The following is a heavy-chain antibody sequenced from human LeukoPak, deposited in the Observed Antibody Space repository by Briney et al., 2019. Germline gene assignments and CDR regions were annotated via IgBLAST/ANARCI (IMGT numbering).Heavy chain of an antibody. Sequence: GGSLRLSCAASGFTVSINYMSWVRQAPGKGLGWVSVIYTGVSTYYAHSVKGRFTISRDNSKNTLYLQMNSLRAEDTAVYYCAGDVREELPGRYWGQGTLVTVSS. J-gene: IGHJ4*02. CDR2: IYTGVST. D-gene: IGHD1-7*01. CDR1: GFTVSINY. V-gene: IGHV3-66*02. CDR3: AGDVREELPGRY.